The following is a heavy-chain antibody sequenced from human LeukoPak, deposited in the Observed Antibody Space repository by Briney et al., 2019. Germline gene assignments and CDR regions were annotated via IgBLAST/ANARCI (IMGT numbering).Heavy chain of an antibody. J-gene: IGHJ4*02. Sequence: GGSLRLSCVASGFNFNNYAMSWVRQAPGKGLEWVSSISTTGGNTYYAHSVKGRFTISRDKSEDTMFLQMNGLRAEDTAVYYCAKDAMAGTGTFDYWGQGTLVTVSS. CDR2: ISTTGGNT. V-gene: IGHV3-23*01. CDR3: AKDAMAGTGTFDY. CDR1: GFNFNNYA. D-gene: IGHD6-19*01.